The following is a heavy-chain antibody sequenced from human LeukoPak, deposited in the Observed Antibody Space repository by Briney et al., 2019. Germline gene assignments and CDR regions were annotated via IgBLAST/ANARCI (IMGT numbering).Heavy chain of an antibody. CDR1: GFTFSTYA. Sequence: GGSLRLSCAASGFTFSTYAMSWVRQAPGKGLEWVSSISGSGDIPYYADSVKGRFTISRDNSKNTLYLQMNSLRAEDTAVFYCAKDLWFGEFDYWGQGTLVTVSS. J-gene: IGHJ4*02. CDR2: ISGSGDIP. V-gene: IGHV3-23*01. D-gene: IGHD3-10*01. CDR3: AKDLWFGEFDY.